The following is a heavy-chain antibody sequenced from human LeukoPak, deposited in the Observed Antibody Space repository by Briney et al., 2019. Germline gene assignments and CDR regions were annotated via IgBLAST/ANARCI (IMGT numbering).Heavy chain of an antibody. CDR1: GFTFDDYT. J-gene: IGHJ6*02. V-gene: IGHV3-43*01. CDR2: ISWDGGST. CDR3: AKDMSPAGSPYYYYGMDV. D-gene: IGHD6-19*01. Sequence: GGSLRLSCAASGFTFDDYTMHWVRQAPGKGLEWVSLISWDGGSTYYADSVKGRFTISRDNSKNSLYLQMNSLRTEDTALYYCAKDMSPAGSPYYYYGMDVWGQGTTVTVSS.